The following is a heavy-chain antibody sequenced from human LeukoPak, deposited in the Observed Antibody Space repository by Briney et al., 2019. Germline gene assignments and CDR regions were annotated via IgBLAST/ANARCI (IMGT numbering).Heavy chain of an antibody. CDR2: IYYSGST. Sequence: SETLSLTCTVSGGSISSYYWSWIRQPPGKGLEWIGYIYYSGSTNYNPSLKSRVTISVDTSKNQFSLKLSSVTAADTAVYYCGTSDYYDSSGYYYGNYWGQGTLVTVSS. V-gene: IGHV4-59*08. CDR3: GTSDYYDSSGYYYGNY. J-gene: IGHJ4*02. CDR1: GGSISSYY. D-gene: IGHD3-22*01.